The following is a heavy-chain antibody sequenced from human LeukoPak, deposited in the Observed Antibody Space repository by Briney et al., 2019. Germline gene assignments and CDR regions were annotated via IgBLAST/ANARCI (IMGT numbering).Heavy chain of an antibody. Sequence: GGSLRLSCAASGFTFSSYAMSWVRQAPGKGLEWVSAISGSGGSTYYADSVKGRFTISRDNSKNTLYLQMNSLRAEDTAVYYCAKTPLYYDFWSGYYKRDYWGQGTLVTVPS. CDR2: ISGSGGST. D-gene: IGHD3-3*01. CDR3: AKTPLYYDFWSGYYKRDY. V-gene: IGHV3-23*01. J-gene: IGHJ4*02. CDR1: GFTFSSYA.